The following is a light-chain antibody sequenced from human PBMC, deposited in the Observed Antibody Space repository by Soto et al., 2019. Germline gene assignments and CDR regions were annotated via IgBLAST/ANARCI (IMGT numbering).Light chain of an antibody. J-gene: IGKJ1*01. CDR3: QQCYMVWT. CDR1: QSICRF. CDR2: DAS. Sequence: IQMTHSPPTLSASVGDRVTITCRASQSICRFLAWYQHQPGKPPKLLIYDASTLESGVPSRFSGTGSGTDFTFCIASLQPDDCCTYYCQQCYMVWTGGQRPKVHIK. V-gene: IGKV1-5*01.